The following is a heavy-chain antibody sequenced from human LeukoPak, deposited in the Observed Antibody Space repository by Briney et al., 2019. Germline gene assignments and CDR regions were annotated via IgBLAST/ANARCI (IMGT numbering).Heavy chain of an antibody. J-gene: IGHJ4*02. CDR2: IYYSGST. CDR1: GGSIISYY. Sequence: PSETLSLTCTVSGGSIISYYWRSIRQPPGKGLEWIGYIYYSGSTNYNPSLKSRVTISVDTSKNQFSLKVRSVTAADTAVYYCARRYSSGWYSDYWGQGTLVTVSS. D-gene: IGHD6-19*01. V-gene: IGHV4-59*01. CDR3: ARRYSSGWYSDY.